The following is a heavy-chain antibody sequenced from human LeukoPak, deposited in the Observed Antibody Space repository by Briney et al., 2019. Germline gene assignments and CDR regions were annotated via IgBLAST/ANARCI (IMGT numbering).Heavy chain of an antibody. CDR3: ARAQLQWLVHRWFDP. D-gene: IGHD6-19*01. CDR1: GGSISSYS. Sequence: KRSETLSLTCTVSGGSISSYSRSWIRQPPGKGLEWIGYIYYSGSTNYNPSLKSRVTISVDTSKNQFSLKLSSVTAADTAVYYYARAQLQWLVHRWFDPWGRGTLVIVSS. J-gene: IGHJ5*02. CDR2: IYYSGST. V-gene: IGHV4-59*01.